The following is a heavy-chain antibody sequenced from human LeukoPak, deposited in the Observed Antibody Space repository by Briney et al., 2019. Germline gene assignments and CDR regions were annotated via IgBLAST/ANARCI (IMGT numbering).Heavy chain of an antibody. J-gene: IGHJ6*02. CDR2: IYSGGYT. CDR3: ARDLTMVREPYGMDV. D-gene: IGHD3-10*01. CDR1: GFSVSNNY. Sequence: GGSLRLSCVVSGFSVSNNYMSWVRQVPGKGLEWVSIIYSGGYTYYAKSVKGRFTISRDNSKNTLYLQMNSLRAEDTAVYYCARDLTMVREPYGMDVWGQGTTVTVSS. V-gene: IGHV3-66*01.